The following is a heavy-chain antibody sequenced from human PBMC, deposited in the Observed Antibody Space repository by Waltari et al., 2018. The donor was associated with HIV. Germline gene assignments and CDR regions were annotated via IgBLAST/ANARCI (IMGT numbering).Heavy chain of an antibody. V-gene: IGHV1-8*01. CDR1: GYTFTTYD. Sequence: QVQLVQSGAEVKKPGASVKVSCKASGYTFTTYDINWVRQATGQGLEWMGRMNPHRGNTGYAQKFQGRVTMTRNTSITTAHMELSSLRSDDTAVYYCARGRSGNYRGNSVVDYWGQGTLVTVSS. CDR2: MNPHRGNT. J-gene: IGHJ4*02. D-gene: IGHD1-26*01. CDR3: ARGRSGNYRGNSVVDY.